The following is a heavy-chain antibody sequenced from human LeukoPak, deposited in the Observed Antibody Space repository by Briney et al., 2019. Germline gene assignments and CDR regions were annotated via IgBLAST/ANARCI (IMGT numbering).Heavy chain of an antibody. CDR2: ISWNSGSI. D-gene: IGHD5-18*01. CDR3: AKDQGGYSYGTFHY. J-gene: IGHJ4*02. V-gene: IGHV3-9*01. CDR1: GFTFDDYA. Sequence: PGRSLRLSCAASGFTFDDYAMHWVRQAPGKGLEWVSGISWNSGSIGYADSVKGRFTISRDNAKNSLYLQMNSLRAEDTASYYCAKDQGGYSYGTFHYWGQGTLVTVSS.